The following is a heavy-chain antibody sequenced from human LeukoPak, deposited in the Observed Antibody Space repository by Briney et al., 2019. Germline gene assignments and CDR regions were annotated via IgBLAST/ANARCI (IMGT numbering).Heavy chain of an antibody. V-gene: IGHV3-23*01. J-gene: IGHJ4*02. CDR2: ISGSGGTT. Sequence: GGSLRLSCAASGFTFSSYAMSWVRQAPGKGLEWVSVISGSGGTTYYADSVKGRFTISRDNSKNTLYLQMNSLRAEGTAIYYCANRPGSGGWWGQGTLVTVSS. CDR1: GFTFSSYA. CDR3: ANRPGSGGW. D-gene: IGHD6-19*01.